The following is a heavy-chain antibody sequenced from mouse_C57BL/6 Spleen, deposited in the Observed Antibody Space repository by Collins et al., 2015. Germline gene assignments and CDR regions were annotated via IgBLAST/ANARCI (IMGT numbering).Heavy chain of an antibody. D-gene: IGHD2-14*01. Sequence: QVQLQQSGPELMKPGASVRTSCKASGYIFTDNYINWVKQRPGQGLEWIGWIFPGNVNTYYNEKFKGRATLTVDKSPSTAYMLLSSLTSEDSAVYFCARRKGRRWYFDVWGTGTTVTVSS. CDR2: IFPGNVNT. CDR3: ARRKGRRWYFDV. CDR1: GYIFTDNY. V-gene: IGHV1-75*01. J-gene: IGHJ1*03.